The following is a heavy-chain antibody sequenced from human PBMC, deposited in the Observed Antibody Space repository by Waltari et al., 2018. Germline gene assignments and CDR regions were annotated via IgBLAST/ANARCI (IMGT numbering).Heavy chain of an antibody. Sequence: QVQLQQWGAGLLKPSETLSLTCAVYGGSFSGYYWSWIRQPPGKGLEWIGEINHSGSRDYQPIPKSLVTSSVASSQNQFYLEVSYAAAAEEGGYYCARRERRIKIFGVVIIPIGHFDHWGQGTLVTVSS. CDR2: INHSGSR. D-gene: IGHD3-3*01. J-gene: IGHJ4*02. V-gene: IGHV4-34*01. CDR1: GGSFSGYY. CDR3: ARRERRIKIFGVVIIPIGHFDH.